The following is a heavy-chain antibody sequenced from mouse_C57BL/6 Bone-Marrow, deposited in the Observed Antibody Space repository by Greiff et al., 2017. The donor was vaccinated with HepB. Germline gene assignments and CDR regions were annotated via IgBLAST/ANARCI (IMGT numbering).Heavy chain of an antibody. V-gene: IGHV1-54*01. J-gene: IGHJ3*01. CDR1: GYAFTNYL. CDR3: ARRNYYGSSPWLAY. Sequence: QVQLQQSGAELVRPGTSVKVSCKASGYAFTNYLIEWVKQRPGQGLEWIGVINPGSGGTNYNEKFKGKATLTADKSSSTAYMQLSSLTSEDSALYFCARRNYYGSSPWLAYWGQGTLVTVSA. D-gene: IGHD1-1*01. CDR2: INPGSGGT.